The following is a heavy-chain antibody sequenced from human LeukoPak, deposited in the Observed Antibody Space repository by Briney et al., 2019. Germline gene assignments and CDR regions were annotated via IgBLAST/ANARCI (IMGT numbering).Heavy chain of an antibody. CDR3: AREGVAGNWFDP. Sequence: GGSLRLSCAASGFTFSSYSMNWVRQAPGKGLEWVSSISSSGNYTYYEDSLKGRFTISRDNAENSLYLQMNSLRAEDTAVYYCAREGVAGNWFDPWGQGTLVTVSS. J-gene: IGHJ5*02. CDR1: GFTFSSYS. V-gene: IGHV3-21*01. CDR2: ISSSGNYT. D-gene: IGHD6-13*01.